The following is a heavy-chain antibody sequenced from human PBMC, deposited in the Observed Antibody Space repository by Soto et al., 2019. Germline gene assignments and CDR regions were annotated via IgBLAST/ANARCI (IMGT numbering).Heavy chain of an antibody. CDR2: INHSGST. J-gene: IGHJ5*02. D-gene: IGHD3-10*01. V-gene: IGHV4-34*01. Sequence: QVQLQQWGAGLLKPSETLSLTCAVYGGSFSGYYWSWIRQPPGKGLEWIGEINHSGSTNYNPSLKSRVTISVDTSKNQFSLKLSSVTAADTAVYYCAGYITMVRGVSTFDPWGQGTLVTVSS. CDR3: AGYITMVRGVSTFDP. CDR1: GGSFSGYY.